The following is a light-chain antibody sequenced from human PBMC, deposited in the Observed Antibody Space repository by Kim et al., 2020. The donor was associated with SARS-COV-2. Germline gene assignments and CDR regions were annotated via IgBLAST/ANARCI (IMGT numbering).Light chain of an antibody. V-gene: IGLV3-1*01. CDR2: QDS. Sequence: PGQTASITCSGDKLGDKYACWYQQKPGQYPVLVIYQDSKRPSGIPERFSGSNYGNTAALNISGTQAMDEADYYCQAWDSSTAYVVFGGGTQLTVL. CDR1: KLGDKY. J-gene: IGLJ2*01. CDR3: QAWDSSTAYVV.